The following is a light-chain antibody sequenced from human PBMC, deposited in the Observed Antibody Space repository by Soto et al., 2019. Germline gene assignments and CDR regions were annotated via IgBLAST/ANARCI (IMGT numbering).Light chain of an antibody. CDR2: GAS. J-gene: IGKJ1*01. Sequence: EAVMTQSPATLSVSPGETVTLSCRASQSGSTNLVWYQKKPGQPPRLLIYGASTRATGIPARFSGSGSETEFTLTISSLQSEDFAVYYCQQGYKSPWTFGQGTKVEMK. CDR3: QQGYKSPWT. CDR1: QSGSTN. V-gene: IGKV3-15*01.